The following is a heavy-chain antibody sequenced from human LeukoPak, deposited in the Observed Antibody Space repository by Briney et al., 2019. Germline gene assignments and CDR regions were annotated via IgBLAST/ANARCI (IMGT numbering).Heavy chain of an antibody. CDR3: ATDAVGAPSQPGDAFDI. J-gene: IGHJ3*02. CDR1: GYTFTELS. D-gene: IGHD1-26*01. V-gene: IGHV1-24*01. Sequence: EASVKVSCKVSGYTFTELSMHWVRQAPGKGLEWMGGFDPEDGETIYAQKFQGRVTMTEDTSTDTAYMELSSLRSDDTAVYYCATDAVGAPSQPGDAFDIWGQGTMVTVSS. CDR2: FDPEDGET.